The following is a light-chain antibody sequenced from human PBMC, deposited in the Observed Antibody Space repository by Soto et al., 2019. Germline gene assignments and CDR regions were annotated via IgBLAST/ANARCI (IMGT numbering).Light chain of an antibody. J-gene: IGKJ2*01. CDR1: QGVRND. CDR3: LQDYNYPYT. CDR2: AAS. Sequence: AIPMTQSPSSLSASVGDRVTITCRASQGVRNDLGWYQQKPGKAPKLLIYAASSLQSGVPSRFSGSGSGTDFTLTINSLQPEDFATYYCLQDYNYPYTFGQGTKLEIK. V-gene: IGKV1-6*01.